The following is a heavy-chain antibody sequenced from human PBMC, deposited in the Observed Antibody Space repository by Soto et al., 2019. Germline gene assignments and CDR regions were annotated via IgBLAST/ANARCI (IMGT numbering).Heavy chain of an antibody. CDR2: VNSASGGT. J-gene: IGHJ4*02. Sequence: QVQLVQSGAEVKKPGASVKVSCKTSGYSFTTYTMHWVRQAPGQSLEWVGWVNSASGGTLFSQKFQGRVTFTADTSASTVYLEVSRLTSEDTAVYYCAQEVWLTYRWDYWGQGTLVIVSS. V-gene: IGHV1-3*01. CDR1: GYSFTTYT. CDR3: AQEVWLTYRWDY. D-gene: IGHD3-16*02.